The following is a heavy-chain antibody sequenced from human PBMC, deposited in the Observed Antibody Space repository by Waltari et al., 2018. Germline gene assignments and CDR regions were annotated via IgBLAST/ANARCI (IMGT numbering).Heavy chain of an antibody. CDR2: IYSGGST. V-gene: IGHV3-53*01. D-gene: IGHD3-16*01. J-gene: IGHJ6*02. CDR1: GFTVSSNY. Sequence: EVQLVESGGGLIQPGGSLRLSCAASGFTVSSNYMSWVRQAPGKGLEWVSVIYSGGSTYYADSVKGRFTISRDNTKNTLYLQMNSLRAEDTAVYYCARDLFALMTSVSTVWGQGTTVTVSS. CDR3: ARDLFALMTSVSTV.